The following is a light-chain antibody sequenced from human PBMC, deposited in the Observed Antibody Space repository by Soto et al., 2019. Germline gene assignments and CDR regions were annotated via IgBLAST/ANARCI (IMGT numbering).Light chain of an antibody. CDR3: QQYNNWPPGVT. Sequence: IEMTQSPVTLSVPPGERATLSCRASQSVGSNLAWYQQKAGQVPRLLIYGASTRATDIPARFSGSGSGTEFTLSISSLQSEDFAVYYCQQYNNWPPGVTFGQGTRLEI. J-gene: IGKJ5*01. V-gene: IGKV3-15*01. CDR1: QSVGSN. CDR2: GAS.